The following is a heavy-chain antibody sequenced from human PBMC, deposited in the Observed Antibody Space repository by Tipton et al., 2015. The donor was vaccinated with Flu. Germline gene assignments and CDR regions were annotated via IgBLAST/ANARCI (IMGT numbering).Heavy chain of an antibody. D-gene: IGHD3-22*01. Sequence: TLSLTCAVSGYPISSGYYWGWIRQPPGKGLEWIGSIYHSGSTYYNPSLKSRVTISVDTSKNQFSLKLSSVTAADTAVYYCAGQRLILDDSSGYYDYWGQGTLVTVSS. CDR1: GYPISSGYY. J-gene: IGHJ4*02. CDR3: AGQRLILDDSSGYYDY. V-gene: IGHV4-38-2*01. CDR2: IYHSGST.